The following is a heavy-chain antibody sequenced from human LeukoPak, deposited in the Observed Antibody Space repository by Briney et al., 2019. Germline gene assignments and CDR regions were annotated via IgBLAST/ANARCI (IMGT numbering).Heavy chain of an antibody. CDR1: GFTFSAYT. J-gene: IGHJ6*03. V-gene: IGHV3-48*01. CDR3: ARFAAGGSYYYYMDV. Sequence: GGSLRLSCAASGFTFSAYTMNRVRQPPGKGLEWVSNIATSSSTIYYADSVKGRFTISRDNAKNSLYLQMNSLRADDTAVYYCARFAAGGSYYYYMDVWGKGTTVTVSS. CDR2: IATSSSTI. D-gene: IGHD6-25*01.